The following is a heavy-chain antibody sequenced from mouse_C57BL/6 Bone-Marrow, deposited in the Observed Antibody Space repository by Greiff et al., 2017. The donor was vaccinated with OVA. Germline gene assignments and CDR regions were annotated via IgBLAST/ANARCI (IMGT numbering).Heavy chain of an antibody. D-gene: IGHD2-3*01. CDR1: GFNIKDDY. V-gene: IGHV14-4*01. CDR3: TTFYDGYWYFDV. CDR2: IDPENGDT. Sequence: EVKLMESGAELVRPGASVKLSCTASGFNIKDDYMHWVKQRPEQGLEWIGWIDPENGDTEYASKFQGKATITADTSSNTAYLQLSSLTSEDTAVYYCTTFYDGYWYFDVWGTGTTVTVSS. J-gene: IGHJ1*03.